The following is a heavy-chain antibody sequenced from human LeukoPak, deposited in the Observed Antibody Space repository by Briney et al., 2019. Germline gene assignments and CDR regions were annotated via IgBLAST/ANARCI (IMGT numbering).Heavy chain of an antibody. Sequence: SETLSLTCTVPGGSTSSYNWSWSREPPGKGREWIGYIYYSGSTNYNPSLKSRVTISVDTSKNQFSLKLSSVTAADTAVYYCAGAVAGTNYFDYWGQGTLVTVSS. D-gene: IGHD6-19*01. CDR3: AGAVAGTNYFDY. CDR1: GGSTSSYN. V-gene: IGHV4-59*08. J-gene: IGHJ4*02. CDR2: IYYSGST.